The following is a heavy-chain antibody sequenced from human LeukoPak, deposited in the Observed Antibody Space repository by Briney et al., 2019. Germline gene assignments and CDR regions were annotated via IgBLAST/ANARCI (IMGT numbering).Heavy chain of an antibody. CDR3: ARRSSSWYSKIDS. D-gene: IGHD6-13*01. Sequence: SETLSLTCAVYGGSFSGYYWSWIRQPPGKGLEWIGEINHSGSTNYNPSLKSRVTISVDTSKNQFSLKLSSVTAADTAVYYCARRSSSWYSKIDSWGQGTLVTVSS. J-gene: IGHJ4*02. CDR1: GGSFSGYY. CDR2: INHSGST. V-gene: IGHV4-34*01.